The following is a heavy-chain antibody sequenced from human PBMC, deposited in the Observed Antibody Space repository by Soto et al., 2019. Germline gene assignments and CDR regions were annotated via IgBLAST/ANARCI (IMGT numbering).Heavy chain of an antibody. Sequence: GGSLRLSCAASGFTFRTYGMHWVRQAPGQGLEWVAVISYDGRKTYLADSVKGRFTISRDNSKNTLSLQMNSLRAEDTAVYYCAGDPLLGYCSSTSCFLYIDYWGQGTLVTVSS. J-gene: IGHJ4*02. D-gene: IGHD2-2*01. V-gene: IGHV3-33*05. CDR3: AGDPLLGYCSSTSCFLYIDY. CDR1: GFTFRTYG. CDR2: ISYDGRKT.